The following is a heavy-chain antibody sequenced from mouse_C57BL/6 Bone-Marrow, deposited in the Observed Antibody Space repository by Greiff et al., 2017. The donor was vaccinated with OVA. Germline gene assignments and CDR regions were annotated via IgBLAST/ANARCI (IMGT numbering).Heavy chain of an antibody. J-gene: IGHJ3*01. CDR3: AKRSWFPFAY. D-gene: IGHD2-2*01. CDR2: IWGGGST. CDR1: GFSLTSYG. Sequence: VQGVESGPGLVAPSQSLSITCTVSGFSLTSYGVDWVRQPPGKGLEWLGVIWGGGSTNYNSALMSRLSISKDNSKSQVFLKMNRLQTDDTAMYYCAKRSWFPFAYWGQGTLVTVSA. V-gene: IGHV2-9*01.